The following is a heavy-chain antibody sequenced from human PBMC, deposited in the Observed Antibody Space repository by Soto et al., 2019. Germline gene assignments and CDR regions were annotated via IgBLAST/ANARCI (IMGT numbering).Heavy chain of an antibody. CDR3: ARDLRYDYVWGSYRPHHFDY. V-gene: IGHV1-18*01. CDR2: ISAYNGNT. D-gene: IGHD3-16*02. J-gene: IGHJ4*02. CDR1: GYTFTSYG. Sequence: QVQLVQSGAEVKKPGASVKVSCKASGYTFTSYGISWVRQAPGQGLEWMGWISAYNGNTNYAQKLKGRVTMTTDTSTSTAYMELRSLRSDDTAVYYCARDLRYDYVWGSYRPHHFDYWGQGTLVTVSS.